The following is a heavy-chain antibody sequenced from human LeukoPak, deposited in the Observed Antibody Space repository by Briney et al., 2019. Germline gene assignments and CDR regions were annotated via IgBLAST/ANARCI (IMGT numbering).Heavy chain of an antibody. D-gene: IGHD5-12*01. CDR1: GGSISSGDYY. CDR2: IYYTGST. Sequence: SQTLSLTCTVSGGSISSGDYYWGWIRQPQGKGVEGNGYIYYTGSTYYNPSLKSRVTISLDTSKNQFSLKLSSVTAADTAVYYCARTRIVATTADAFDIWGQGTMVTVSS. V-gene: IGHV4-30-4*01. CDR3: ARTRIVATTADAFDI. J-gene: IGHJ3*02.